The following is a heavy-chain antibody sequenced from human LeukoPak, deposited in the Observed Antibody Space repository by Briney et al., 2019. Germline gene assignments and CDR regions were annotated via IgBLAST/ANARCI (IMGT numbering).Heavy chain of an antibody. CDR3: ASGANYDSSGYYNDY. D-gene: IGHD3-22*01. CDR2: ISAYNGNT. V-gene: IGHV1-18*01. J-gene: IGHJ4*02. Sequence: GASVKVSCKASGYTFTSYGISWVRQAPGQGLEWMGLISAYNGNTNYAQKLQGRVTMTTDTSTSTAYMELSSLRSEDTAVYYCASGANYDSSGYYNDYWGQGTLVTVSS. CDR1: GYTFTSYG.